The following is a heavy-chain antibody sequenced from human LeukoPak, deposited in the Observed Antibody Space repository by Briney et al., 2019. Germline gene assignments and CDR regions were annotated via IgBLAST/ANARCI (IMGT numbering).Heavy chain of an antibody. CDR2: ISYDGSNK. CDR1: GFTFSSYA. J-gene: IGHJ5*02. D-gene: IGHD3-22*01. CDR3: ARDNRYYDSSGALYNWFDP. Sequence: GGSLRLSCAASGFTFSSYAMHWVRQAPGKGLEWVAVISYDGSNKYYADSVKGRFTISRDNSKNTLYLQMNSLRAEDTAVYYCARDNRYYDSSGALYNWFDPWGQGTLVTVSS. V-gene: IGHV3-30-3*01.